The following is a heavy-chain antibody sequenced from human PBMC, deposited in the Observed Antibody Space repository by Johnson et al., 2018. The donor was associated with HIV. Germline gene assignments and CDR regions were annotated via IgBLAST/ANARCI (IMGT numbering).Heavy chain of an antibody. V-gene: IGHV3-30*03. D-gene: IGHD2-15*01. CDR1: GFSFSSYA. CDR2: ISYGGSNE. Sequence: QVQLVESGGGVVQPGRSLRLSCAASGFSFSSYAMHWVRQSPGKGLEWVSVISYGGSNEYYAESVKGRFTISRDNSKNTLYLRMNSLRAEDTAVYYCARYCSGGSCYSGVGAFDIWGQGTMVTVSS. J-gene: IGHJ3*02. CDR3: ARYCSGGSCYSGVGAFDI.